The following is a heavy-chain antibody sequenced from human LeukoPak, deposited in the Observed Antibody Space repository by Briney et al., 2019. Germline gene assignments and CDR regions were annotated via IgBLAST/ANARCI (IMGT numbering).Heavy chain of an antibody. Sequence: ASVKVSCKASGYTFTGYYMHWVRQAPGQGLEWMGWINPNSGGTNYAQKFQGRVTMTRDTSISTAYMELSRLRSDDTAVYYCARVDTMVRGAHSRFDPWGQGTLVTVSS. D-gene: IGHD3-10*01. J-gene: IGHJ5*02. V-gene: IGHV1-2*02. CDR1: GYTFTGYY. CDR2: INPNSGGT. CDR3: ARVDTMVRGAHSRFDP.